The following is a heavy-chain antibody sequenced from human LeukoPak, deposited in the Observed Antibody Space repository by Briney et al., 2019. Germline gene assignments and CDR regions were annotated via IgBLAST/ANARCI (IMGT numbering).Heavy chain of an antibody. CDR1: GFSLSTSGVG. Sequence: MESGPTLVKPTQTLTLTCTFSGFSLSTSGVGVGWIRQPPGKALEWLALIYWDDDERYSPSLKSRLTITQDTSKNEVVLRMTNMDPVDTATYYCAHLPSRGTYSSALDKWGQGTLVTVSS. CDR2: IYWDDDE. V-gene: IGHV2-5*02. CDR3: AHLPSRGTYSSALDK. D-gene: IGHD3-10*01. J-gene: IGHJ4*02.